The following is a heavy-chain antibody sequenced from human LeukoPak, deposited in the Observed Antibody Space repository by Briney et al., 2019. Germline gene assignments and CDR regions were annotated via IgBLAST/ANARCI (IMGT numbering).Heavy chain of an antibody. Sequence: ASVKVSCKASGYTFTSYGISWVRQAPGQGLEWMGWISAYNGNTNYAQKLQGRVTMTTDTSTSTAYMELRSLGSDDTAVYYCARDNYSGYDFWSGYYPPFDYWGQGTLVTVSS. CDR1: GYTFTSYG. D-gene: IGHD3-3*01. CDR2: ISAYNGNT. CDR3: ARDNYSGYDFWSGYYPPFDY. V-gene: IGHV1-18*01. J-gene: IGHJ4*02.